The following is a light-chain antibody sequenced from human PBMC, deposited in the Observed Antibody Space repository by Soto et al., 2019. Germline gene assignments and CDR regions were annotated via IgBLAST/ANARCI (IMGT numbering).Light chain of an antibody. CDR3: SSYITSSTLVV. Sequence: QSALTQAASVSGSPGQSITISCTGTSSDIGTYDFVSWYQQHPGKAPKLIIYEVSNRPSGVSNRFSGSKSGNTASLTISGLQAEDEADYYYSSYITSSTLVVFGGGTQLTVL. J-gene: IGLJ2*01. V-gene: IGLV2-14*01. CDR2: EVS. CDR1: SSDIGTYDF.